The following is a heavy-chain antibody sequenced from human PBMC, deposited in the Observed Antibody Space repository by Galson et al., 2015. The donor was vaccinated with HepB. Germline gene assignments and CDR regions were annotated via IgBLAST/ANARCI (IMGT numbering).Heavy chain of an antibody. CDR2: IWHDGINK. D-gene: IGHD6-19*01. J-gene: IGHJ3*02. CDR3: AKDEVAVPGTGDAFDI. V-gene: IGHV3-33*06. CDR1: GFTFSSYG. Sequence: LRLSCAASGFTFSSYGIHWVRQAPGKGLEWVALIWHDGINKYYADSVRGRFTISRDNSKNTLYLQMNSLRVEDTGVYFCAKDEVAVPGTGDAFDIWGQGTMVTVSS.